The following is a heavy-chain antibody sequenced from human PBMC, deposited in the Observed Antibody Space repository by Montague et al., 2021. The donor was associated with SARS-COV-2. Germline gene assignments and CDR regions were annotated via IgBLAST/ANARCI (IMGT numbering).Heavy chain of an antibody. CDR3: ARLGDGVVPSPILGVGPYYSYHYMDV. V-gene: IGHV4-34*01. CDR1: GGSFSTYS. Sequence: SETLSLTCAVHGGSFSTYSWNWIRQPPGKGLEWIGEIHHGGSTNYNPSLKSRVTISADTSKNQFSLKLTSVAVADTAVYYCARLGDGVVPSPILGVGPYYSYHYMDVWGKGTTVTVSS. J-gene: IGHJ6*03. CDR2: IHHGGST. D-gene: IGHD2-2*02.